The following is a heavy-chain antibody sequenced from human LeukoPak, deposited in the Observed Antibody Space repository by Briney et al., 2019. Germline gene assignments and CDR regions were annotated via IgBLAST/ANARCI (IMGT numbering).Heavy chain of an antibody. V-gene: IGHV3-30*04. J-gene: IGHJ4*02. Sequence: GGSLRLSCAASGFTFSSYAMHWVRQAPGKGLEWVAVISYDGSNKYYADSVKGRFTISRDNSKNTLYLQMNSLRAEDTAVYYCAKVAGSPYYYDSSGSFDYWGQGTLVTVSS. CDR2: ISYDGSNK. CDR3: AKVAGSPYYYDSSGSFDY. CDR1: GFTFSSYA. D-gene: IGHD3-22*01.